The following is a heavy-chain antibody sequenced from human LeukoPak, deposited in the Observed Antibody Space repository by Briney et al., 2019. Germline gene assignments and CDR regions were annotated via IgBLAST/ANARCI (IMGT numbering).Heavy chain of an antibody. J-gene: IGHJ4*02. CDR2: ISYDGSNK. D-gene: IGHD2-2*01. CDR3: ASDIVVVPAASDY. V-gene: IGHV3-30*04. Sequence: GGSLRLSCAASGFTFSSYAMHWVRQAPGKGLEWVAVISYDGSNKYHADSVKGRFTISRDNSKNTLYLQMNSLRAEDTAVYYCASDIVVVPAASDYWGQGTLVTVSS. CDR1: GFTFSSYA.